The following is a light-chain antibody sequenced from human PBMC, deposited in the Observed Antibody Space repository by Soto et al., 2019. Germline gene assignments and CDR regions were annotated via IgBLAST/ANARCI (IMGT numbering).Light chain of an antibody. Sequence: EIEMTQSPATLSVSPGERATLSCRASQSVNTNLAWYQQKPGQAPRLLIYGASTRAPGIPARFSGSGSGTEFTLTVSSLQSEDFAVYYGQQSNHWPPWLTFGGGTKVEVK. V-gene: IGKV3-15*01. J-gene: IGKJ4*01. CDR1: QSVNTN. CDR2: GAS. CDR3: QQSNHWPPWLT.